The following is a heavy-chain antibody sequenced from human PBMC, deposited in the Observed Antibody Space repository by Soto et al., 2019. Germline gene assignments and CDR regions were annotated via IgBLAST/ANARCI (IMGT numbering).Heavy chain of an antibody. CDR1: GFTFSHFW. CDR3: ARCRSYGMDGVEWAVDI. Sequence: EVQLVESGGGLVQPGGSLRLSCAASGFTFSHFWMNWVRQAPGKGLEWVANIKADGSEKYYADSVKGRFTFSRDNTKNTLYLQMDSLRVEDTAVYYCARCRSYGMDGVEWAVDIWGQGTKVTVSS. CDR2: IKADGSEK. J-gene: IGHJ3*02. V-gene: IGHV3-7*03. D-gene: IGHD3-10*01.